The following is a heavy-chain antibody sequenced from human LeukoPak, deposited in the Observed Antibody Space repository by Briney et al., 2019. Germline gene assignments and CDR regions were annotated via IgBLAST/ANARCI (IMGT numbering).Heavy chain of an antibody. CDR1: GYTFTGYY. Sequence: GASVKVSCKASGYTFTGYYMHWVRQAPGQGLEWMGWINPNSGGTNYAQKFQGRVTMTRDTSISTAYMELSRLRSDDTAVYYCARVSTILGVVLGSWGQGTLVTVSS. J-gene: IGHJ4*02. D-gene: IGHD3-3*01. V-gene: IGHV1-2*02. CDR3: ARVSTILGVVLGS. CDR2: INPNSGGT.